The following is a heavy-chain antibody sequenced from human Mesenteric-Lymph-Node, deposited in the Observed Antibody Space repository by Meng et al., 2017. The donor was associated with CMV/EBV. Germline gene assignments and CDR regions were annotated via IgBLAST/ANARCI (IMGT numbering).Heavy chain of an antibody. D-gene: IGHD1-26*01. V-gene: IGHV3-23*01. Sequence: GESLKISCAASGFTFSSYAMTWVRQAPGKGLEWVSFISGSGGTTYYADSVKGRSSISRDNSKNTLYLQMSSLRDEDTAVYYCAKDASTYSGSYHFDQWGQGTLVTVSS. CDR3: AKDASTYSGSYHFDQ. CDR1: GFTFSSYA. J-gene: IGHJ4*02. CDR2: ISGSGGTT.